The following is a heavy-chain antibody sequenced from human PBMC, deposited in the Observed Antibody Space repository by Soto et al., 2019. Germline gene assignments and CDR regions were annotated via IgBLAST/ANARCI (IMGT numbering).Heavy chain of an antibody. CDR3: ARDSYDRVGIHWVDP. CDR1: CTFASYNTYY. J-gene: IGHJ5*02. CDR2: SYHSGNT. Sequence: PSAILSLSQPVCCTFASYNTYYGRWVRRSPGKGLEWIGYSYHSGNTNYNPSLKSRVTISVDTSKNQFSLRVNSVHAADTAVYHCARDSYDRVGIHWVDPLGQGTLVTVS. V-gene: IGHV4-61*01. D-gene: IGHD3-9*01.